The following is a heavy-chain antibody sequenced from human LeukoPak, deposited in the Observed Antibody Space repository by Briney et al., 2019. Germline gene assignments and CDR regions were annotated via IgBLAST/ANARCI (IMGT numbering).Heavy chain of an antibody. Sequence: PGGSLRLSCAASGFTFDDYAMHWVRQAPGKGLEWVSGISGSGGSTYYADSVKGRFTISRDNSKSTLYLVMNSLRAEDTAVYYCAKSGYNRFDYWGQGTLVTVSS. D-gene: IGHD5-24*01. V-gene: IGHV3-23*01. J-gene: IGHJ4*02. CDR1: GFTFDDYA. CDR3: AKSGYNRFDY. CDR2: ISGSGGST.